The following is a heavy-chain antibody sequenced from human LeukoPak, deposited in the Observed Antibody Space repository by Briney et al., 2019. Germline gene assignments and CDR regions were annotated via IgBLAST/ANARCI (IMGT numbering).Heavy chain of an antibody. CDR2: ISGSGGST. CDR3: AKGLYYYDSSGYPA. D-gene: IGHD3-22*01. V-gene: IGHV3-23*01. Sequence: GGSLRLSCAASGFTFSSYAMSWVRQAPGKGLEWVSAISGSGGSTYYADSVKGRFTISRDNAKNTQYLQMNSLRAEDTAVYYCAKGLYYYDSSGYPAWGQGTLVTVSS. J-gene: IGHJ5*02. CDR1: GFTFSSYA.